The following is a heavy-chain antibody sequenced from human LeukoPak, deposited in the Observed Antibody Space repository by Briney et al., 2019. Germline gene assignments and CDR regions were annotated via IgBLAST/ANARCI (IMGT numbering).Heavy chain of an antibody. Sequence: TGGSLRLSCAASGFTFSSYAMHWVRQAPGKGLEWVAVISYDGSNKYYADSVKGRFTISRDNSKNTLYLQMNSLRAEDTAVYYCARGGDIWFGELFWFDPWGQGTQVTVSS. D-gene: IGHD3-10*01. CDR3: ARGGDIWFGELFWFDP. CDR1: GFTFSSYA. CDR2: ISYDGSNK. V-gene: IGHV3-30*04. J-gene: IGHJ5*02.